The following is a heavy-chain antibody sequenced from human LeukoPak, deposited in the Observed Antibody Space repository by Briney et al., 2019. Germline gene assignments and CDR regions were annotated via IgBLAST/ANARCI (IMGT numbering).Heavy chain of an antibody. V-gene: IGHV3-23*01. CDR2: ISGSGGST. CDR1: GFTFSSYA. D-gene: IGHD3-3*01. CDR3: ARVTLSRDFWNGYYYFHMDV. Sequence: GGSLRLSCAASGFTFSSYAMHWVRQAPGKGLEWVSAISGSGGSTYYADSVKGRFTISRDNSKNTLYLQMNSLRAEDTAVYYCARVTLSRDFWNGYYYFHMDVWGKGTTVTVSS. J-gene: IGHJ6*03.